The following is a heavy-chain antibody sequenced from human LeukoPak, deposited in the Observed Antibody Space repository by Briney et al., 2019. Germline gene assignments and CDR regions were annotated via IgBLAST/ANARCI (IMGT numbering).Heavy chain of an antibody. J-gene: IGHJ4*02. D-gene: IGHD3-10*01. CDR2: ISWDGGST. CDR3: AKDRGSGFGEFIDY. CDR1: GFIFGDYG. Sequence: PGGSLRLSCAASGFIFGDYGMHWVRQAPGKGLEWVSLISWDGGSTYYADSVKGRFTISRDNSKNSLYLQMNSLRAEDTALYYCAKDRGSGFGEFIDYWGQGTLVTVSS. V-gene: IGHV3-43D*03.